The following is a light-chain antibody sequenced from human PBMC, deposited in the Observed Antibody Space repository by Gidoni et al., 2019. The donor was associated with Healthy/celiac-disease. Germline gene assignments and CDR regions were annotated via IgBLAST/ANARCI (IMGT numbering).Light chain of an antibody. J-gene: IGKJ4*01. CDR2: DAS. V-gene: IGKV3-11*01. Sequence: EIVLTQSPATLSLSPGERATLSCRASQSVSSYLACYQQKPGQAPMLLIYDASNMATGIPARFSGSGSGTDFTRTISSLEPEDFAVYYCQQRSNWLTVGGGTKVEIK. CDR3: QQRSNWLT. CDR1: QSVSSY.